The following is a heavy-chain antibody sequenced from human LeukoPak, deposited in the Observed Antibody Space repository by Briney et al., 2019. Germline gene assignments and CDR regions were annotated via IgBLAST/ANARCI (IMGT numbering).Heavy chain of an antibody. CDR2: IYYSGST. V-gene: IGHV4-39*01. D-gene: IGHD6-13*01. CDR1: GGSISSSSYY. CDR3: ARHVRSSSWYD. Sequence: SETLSLTRTVSGGSISSSSYYWGWIRQPPGKGLEWIGSIYYSGSTYYNPSLKSRVTISVDTSKNQFSLKLSSVTAADTAVYYCARHVRSSSWYDWGQGTLVTVSS. J-gene: IGHJ4*02.